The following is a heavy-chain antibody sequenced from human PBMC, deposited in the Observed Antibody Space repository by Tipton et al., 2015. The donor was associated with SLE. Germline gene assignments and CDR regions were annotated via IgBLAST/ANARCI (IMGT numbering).Heavy chain of an antibody. CDR2: IIPLFGSA. V-gene: IGHV1-69*01. J-gene: IGHJ2*01. CDR3: ASQQWSGHFDL. CDR1: GDTFTRYA. Sequence: QVQLVQSGAEVKKPGSSVKVSCKASGDTFTRYAISWVRQAPGQGLEWMGGIIPLFGSANYAQKFQGRVTITTDESTSTAYMELSSLRSEDTAVYYCASQQWSGHFDLWGRGTLVTVSS. D-gene: IGHD6-19*01.